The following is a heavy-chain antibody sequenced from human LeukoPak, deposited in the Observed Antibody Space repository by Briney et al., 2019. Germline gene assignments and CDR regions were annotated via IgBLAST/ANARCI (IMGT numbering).Heavy chain of an antibody. Sequence: GESLKISCKGSGYSFTSYWIGWVRQMPGKGLEWMGIIYPGDSDTRYSPSFQGQVTISADKSISTAYLQWSNLKASDTAMYYCARHIPYYYGSGSYSYYYYYMDVWGKGTTVTVSS. J-gene: IGHJ6*03. V-gene: IGHV5-51*01. D-gene: IGHD3-10*01. CDR1: GYSFTSYW. CDR2: IYPGDSDT. CDR3: ARHIPYYYGSGSYSYYYYYMDV.